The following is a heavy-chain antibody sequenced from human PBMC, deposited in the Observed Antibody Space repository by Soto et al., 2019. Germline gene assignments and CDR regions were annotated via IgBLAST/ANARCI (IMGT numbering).Heavy chain of an antibody. CDR3: AKDFGVVAAEPIDN. D-gene: IGHD2-15*01. CDR1: GFTFSSYA. J-gene: IGHJ4*02. V-gene: IGHV3-23*01. CDR2: ISGSGGST. Sequence: GGSLRLSCAASGFTFSSYAMSWVRQAPGKGLEWVSAISGSGGSTYYADSVKGRFTVSRDNSKNTLYLQMNSLRAEDTAVYYCAKDFGVVAAEPIDNWGQGTVVTVSS.